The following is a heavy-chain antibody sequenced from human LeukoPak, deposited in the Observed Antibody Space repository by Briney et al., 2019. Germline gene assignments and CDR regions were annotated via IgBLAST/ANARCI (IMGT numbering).Heavy chain of an antibody. CDR1: GFTFSSYS. J-gene: IGHJ4*02. CDR2: ISSSSSYI. CDR3: ARMGGDSWVWLPRSSVSN. V-gene: IGHV3-21*01. D-gene: IGHD6-19*01. Sequence: GGSLRLSCAASGFTFSSYSMNWVRQAPGKGLEWVSSISSSSSYIYYADSVKGRFTISRDNAKNSLYLQMNSLRAEDAAVYYCARMGGDSWVWLPRSSVSNWGQGTLVTVSS.